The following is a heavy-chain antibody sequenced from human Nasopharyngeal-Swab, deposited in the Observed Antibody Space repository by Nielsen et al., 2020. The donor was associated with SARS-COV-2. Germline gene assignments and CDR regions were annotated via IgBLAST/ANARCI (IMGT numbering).Heavy chain of an antibody. Sequence: SETLSLTCTVSGGSISSSSYYWGWIRQPPGKGLEWIGSIYYSGSTYYNPSLKSRVPISVDTSKNQFSLKLSSVTAADTAVYYCARVLAYSGSYYFDYWGQGTLVTVSS. CDR3: ARVLAYSGSYYFDY. CDR2: IYYSGST. V-gene: IGHV4-39*07. J-gene: IGHJ4*02. D-gene: IGHD1-26*01. CDR1: GGSISSSSYY.